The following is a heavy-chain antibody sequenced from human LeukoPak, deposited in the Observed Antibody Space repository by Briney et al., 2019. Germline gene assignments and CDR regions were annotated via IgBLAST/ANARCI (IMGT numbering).Heavy chain of an antibody. CDR2: IYYSGST. Sequence: SETLSLTCTVSGGSVSSGSYYWSWIRQPPGKGLEWIGYIYYSGSTNYNPSLKSRVTISVDTSKNQFSLKLSSVTAADTAVYYCARGAGVEVDYWGQGTLVTVSS. V-gene: IGHV4-61*01. CDR3: ARGAGVEVDY. CDR1: GGSVSSGSYY. D-gene: IGHD7-27*01. J-gene: IGHJ4*02.